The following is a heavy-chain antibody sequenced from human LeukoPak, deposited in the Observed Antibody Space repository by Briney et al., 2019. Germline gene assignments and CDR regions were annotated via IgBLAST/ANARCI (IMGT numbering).Heavy chain of an antibody. Sequence: GGSLRLSCAASGFTFSSYAMHWVRQAPGKGLEWVAVISYDGSNKYYADSVKGRFTISRDNSKNTLYLQMNSLRAEDTAVYYCARVQQQLVLVGWFDPWGQGTLVTVSS. CDR2: ISYDGSNK. V-gene: IGHV3-30-3*01. CDR1: GFTFSSYA. CDR3: ARVQQQLVLVGWFDP. D-gene: IGHD6-13*01. J-gene: IGHJ5*02.